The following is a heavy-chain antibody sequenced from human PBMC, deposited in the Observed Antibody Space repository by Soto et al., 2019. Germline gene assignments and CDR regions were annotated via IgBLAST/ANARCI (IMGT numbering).Heavy chain of an antibody. D-gene: IGHD4-4*01. CDR1: GFTFSNAW. CDR2: IKSKTDGGTT. J-gene: IGHJ6*02. Sequence: GGSLRLSCAASGFTFSNAWMSWVRQAPGKGLEWVGRIKSKTDGGTTDYAAPVKGRFTISRDDSKNTLYLQMNSLKTEDTAVYYCTTLVVNTYYYSYGMDVWGQGTRVTFSS. V-gene: IGHV3-15*01. CDR3: TTLVVNTYYYSYGMDV.